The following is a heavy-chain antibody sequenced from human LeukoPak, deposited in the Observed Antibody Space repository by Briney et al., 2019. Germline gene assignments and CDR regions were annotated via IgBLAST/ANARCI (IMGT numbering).Heavy chain of an antibody. Sequence: SETLSLTCTVSGGSISSYYWSWIRQPPGKGLEWIGYIYYSGSTKYNPSLKSRVTISVDTSKNQFSLKLSSVTAADTAVYYCGRRFGTTTVAYDAFGIWGQGTMVTVSS. D-gene: IGHD4-17*01. V-gene: IGHV4-59*08. CDR3: GRRFGTTTVAYDAFGI. J-gene: IGHJ3*02. CDR2: IYYSGST. CDR1: GGSISSYY.